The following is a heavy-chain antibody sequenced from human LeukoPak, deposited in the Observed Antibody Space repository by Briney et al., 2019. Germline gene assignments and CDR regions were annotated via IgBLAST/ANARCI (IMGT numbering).Heavy chain of an antibody. D-gene: IGHD3-3*01. CDR3: AKVLPIYFSPSSWFDP. Sequence: GGSLRLSCAASGFTFSGYPMTWVRLAPGKRLEWVSDISDSGADTYYANSVKGRFTISRDNSKNTLYLQMNSLRAEDTAVYYCAKVLPIYFSPSSWFDPWGQGTLVTVSS. CDR1: GFTFSGYP. CDR2: ISDSGADT. V-gene: IGHV3-23*01. J-gene: IGHJ5*02.